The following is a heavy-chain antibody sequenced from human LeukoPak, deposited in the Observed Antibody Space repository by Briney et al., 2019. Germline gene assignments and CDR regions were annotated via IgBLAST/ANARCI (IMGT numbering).Heavy chain of an antibody. Sequence: KPSETLSLTCTGSGGSISSYYWSWIRQPAGKGVKWIGRIYTSGSTNYNPSLKSRVTMSVDTSKNQFSLKLSSVTAADTAVYYCARSGPTKNTVCRSTSCYDYYYYYMDVWGKGTTVTVSS. J-gene: IGHJ6*03. V-gene: IGHV4-4*07. D-gene: IGHD2-2*01. CDR1: GGSISSYY. CDR2: IYTSGST. CDR3: ARSGPTKNTVCRSTSCYDYYYYYMDV.